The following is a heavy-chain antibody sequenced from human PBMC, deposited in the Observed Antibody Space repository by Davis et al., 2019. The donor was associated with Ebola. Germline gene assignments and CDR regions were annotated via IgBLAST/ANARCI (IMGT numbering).Heavy chain of an antibody. J-gene: IGHJ4*02. D-gene: IGHD6-6*01. Sequence: PSETLSLTCTVSGGSISSHYWSWIRQPPGKGLEWIGYIYYSGSTNYNPSLKSRVTISVDTSKNQFSLKLSSVTAADTAVYYCARDRTRYSSSHEFDYWGQGTLVTVSS. CDR1: GGSISSHY. CDR2: IYYSGST. CDR3: ARDRTRYSSSHEFDY. V-gene: IGHV4-59*11.